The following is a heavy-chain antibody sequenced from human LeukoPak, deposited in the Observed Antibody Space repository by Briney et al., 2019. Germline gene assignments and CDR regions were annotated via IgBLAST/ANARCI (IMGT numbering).Heavy chain of an antibody. CDR1: GGTFSSYA. CDR3: ARGDSSGYYGLY. Sequence: SAKVSCKASGGTFSSYAISWVRQAPGQGVECMGRIIPIFGTANYAQKFQGRVTITTDESTSTAYMELSSLRSEDTAVYYCARGDSSGYYGLYWGQGTLVTVSS. CDR2: IIPIFGTA. V-gene: IGHV1-69*05. J-gene: IGHJ4*02. D-gene: IGHD3-22*01.